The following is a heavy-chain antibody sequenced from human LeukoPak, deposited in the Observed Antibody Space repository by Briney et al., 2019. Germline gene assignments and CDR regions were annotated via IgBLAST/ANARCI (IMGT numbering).Heavy chain of an antibody. J-gene: IGHJ4*02. V-gene: IGHV1-69*05. CDR3: ARADGPGSYYPPHFDY. Sequence: ASVKVSCKASGGTFSSYAISWVRQAPGQGLEWMGRIIPIFGTANYAQKFQGRVTITTDESTSTAYMELSSLRSEDTAVYYCARADGPGSYYPPHFDYWGQGTLVTVSS. CDR1: GGTFSSYA. D-gene: IGHD3-10*01. CDR2: IIPIFGTA.